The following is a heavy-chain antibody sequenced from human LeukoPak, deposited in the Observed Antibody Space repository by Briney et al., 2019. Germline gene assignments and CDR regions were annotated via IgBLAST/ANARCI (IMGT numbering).Heavy chain of an antibody. CDR1: GFTVSSYS. Sequence: GGSLRLSCAASGFTVSSYSMNWVRQAPGKGLEWVAFIRHDGNDKFYADSVKGRFTISRDTSRNTLYLQMNSLRTDDTAVYYCAKDLMRDRWFGESWGQGTLVTVSS. J-gene: IGHJ5*02. V-gene: IGHV3-30*02. CDR3: AKDLMRDRWFGES. D-gene: IGHD3-10*01. CDR2: IRHDGNDK.